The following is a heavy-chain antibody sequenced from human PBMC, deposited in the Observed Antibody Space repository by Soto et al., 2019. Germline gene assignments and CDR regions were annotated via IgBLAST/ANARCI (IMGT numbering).Heavy chain of an antibody. CDR2: IYPGDSDT. CDR3: ARDYGSGSYRWYFDY. Sequence: GESLKISCKGSGYSFTSYWIGWARQMPGKGLEWMGIIYPGDSDTRYSPSFQGQVTISADKSISTAYLQWSSLKASDTAMYYCARDYGSGSYRWYFDYWGQGTLVTVSS. J-gene: IGHJ4*02. V-gene: IGHV5-51*01. CDR1: GYSFTSYW. D-gene: IGHD3-10*01.